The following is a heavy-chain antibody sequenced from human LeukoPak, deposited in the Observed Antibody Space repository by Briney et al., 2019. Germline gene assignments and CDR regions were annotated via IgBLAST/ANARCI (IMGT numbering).Heavy chain of an antibody. CDR1: GYTFTSYD. CDR2: MNPNSGNT. J-gene: IGHJ6*02. Sequence: ASVKVSFKASGYTFTSYDINWVRQATGQGLEWMGWMNPNSGNTGYAQKFQGRVTMTRNTSISTAYMELSSLRSEDTAVYYCARDLYCSSTSCYIRGAEYGMDVWGQGTTVTVSS. D-gene: IGHD2-2*02. CDR3: ARDLYCSSTSCYIRGAEYGMDV. V-gene: IGHV1-8*01.